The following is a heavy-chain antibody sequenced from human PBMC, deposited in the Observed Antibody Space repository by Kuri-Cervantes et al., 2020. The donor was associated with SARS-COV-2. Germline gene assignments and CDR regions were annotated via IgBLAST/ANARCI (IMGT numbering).Heavy chain of an antibody. CDR3: ARAQQWLEPNFDY. CDR1: GFTFSSYG. V-gene: IGHV3-33*01. D-gene: IGHD6-19*01. J-gene: IGHJ4*02. CDR2: IWYDGSNK. Sequence: GESLKISCAASGFTFSSYGMHWVRQAPGKGLEWVAVIWYDGSNKYCADSVKGRFTISRDNSKNTLYLQMNSLRAEDTAVYYCARAQQWLEPNFDYWGQGTLVTVSS.